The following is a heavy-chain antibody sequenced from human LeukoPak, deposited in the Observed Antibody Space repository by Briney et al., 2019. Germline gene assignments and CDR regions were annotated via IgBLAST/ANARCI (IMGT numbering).Heavy chain of an antibody. CDR2: MNSDGSSR. J-gene: IGHJ4*02. Sequence: GGSLRLSCATSGFTLSNYWMHWVRQAPGKGLVWVSRMNSDGSSRTYADSVKGRFTISRDNSKNTLYLQMNSLRAEDTAVYYCAKMDFWSGYPLDYWGQGTLVTVSS. CDR3: AKMDFWSGYPLDY. V-gene: IGHV3-74*01. CDR1: GFTLSNYW. D-gene: IGHD3-3*01.